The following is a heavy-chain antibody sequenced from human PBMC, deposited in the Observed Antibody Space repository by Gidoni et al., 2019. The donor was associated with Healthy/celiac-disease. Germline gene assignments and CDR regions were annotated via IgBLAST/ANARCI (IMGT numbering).Heavy chain of an antibody. D-gene: IGHD3-22*01. CDR3: ASGQSGYSFNFDY. J-gene: IGHJ4*02. CDR2: IYHSGST. V-gene: IGHV4-38-2*01. CDR1: GYSISSGYY. Sequence: QVQLQESGPGLVKPSETLSLTCPVSGYSISSGYYWGWIRQPPGKGLEWIGSIYHSGSTYYNPSLKSRVTISVDTSKNQFSLKLSSVTAADTAVYYCASGQSGYSFNFDYWGQGTLVTVSS.